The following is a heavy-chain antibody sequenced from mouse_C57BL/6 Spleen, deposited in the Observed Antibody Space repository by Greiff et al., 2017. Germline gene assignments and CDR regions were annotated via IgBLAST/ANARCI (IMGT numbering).Heavy chain of an antibody. CDR1: GFNITGYY. CDR3: ATLLLRDYFDY. V-gene: IGHV14-2*01. D-gene: IGHD1-1*01. CDR2: IDPEDGET. J-gene: IGHJ2*01. Sequence: VQLQQSGAELVKPGASVKLSCTASGFNITGYYMHWVKQRPEQGLEWIGRIDPEDGETKYAPKFQGKATITADTSSNTAYLQLSSLTSEDTAVYYCATLLLRDYFDYWGQGTTLTVSS.